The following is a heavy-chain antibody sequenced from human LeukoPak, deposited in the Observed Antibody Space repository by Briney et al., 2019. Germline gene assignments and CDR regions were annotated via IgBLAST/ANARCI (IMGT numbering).Heavy chain of an antibody. Sequence: ASVKVSCKASGYTFSSYGISWVRQAPGQGLEWMGWISAYNGNTNYAQKLQGRVTMTTDTSTSTACMELRSLRSDDTAVYYCARDRGGDYSDYWGQGTLVTVSS. CDR1: GYTFSSYG. J-gene: IGHJ4*02. V-gene: IGHV1-18*01. D-gene: IGHD3-10*01. CDR2: ISAYNGNT. CDR3: ARDRGGDYSDY.